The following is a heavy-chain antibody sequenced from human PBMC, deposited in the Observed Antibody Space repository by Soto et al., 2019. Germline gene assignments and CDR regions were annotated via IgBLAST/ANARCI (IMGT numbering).Heavy chain of an antibody. D-gene: IGHD3-16*01. CDR2: IYYSGST. Sequence: SETLSLTCTVSGGSISSSSYYWGWIRQPPGKGLKWIGSIYYSGSTYFNPSLKSRVTISVDTSKNQFSLKLSSVTAADTAVYYCARGLSELGIPPSWYDPWGQGTLVTVSS. J-gene: IGHJ5*02. V-gene: IGHV4-39*01. CDR1: GGSISSSSYY. CDR3: ARGLSELGIPPSWYDP.